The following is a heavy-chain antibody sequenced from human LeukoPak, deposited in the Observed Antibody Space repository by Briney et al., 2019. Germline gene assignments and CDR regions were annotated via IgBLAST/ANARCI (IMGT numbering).Heavy chain of an antibody. CDR3: AKDTSIGKYCTNGVCSPFDY. CDR2: ISDSGDYT. Sequence: GGALRLSCAGSGFTFSSHAMSCVRQAPGQGLEWVSVISDSGDYTSYADSVRGRFTISRDNSRNTLYLQKISLRPEDTAVYYCAKDTSIGKYCTNGVCSPFDYWGQGTPVTVSS. CDR1: GFTFSSHA. D-gene: IGHD2-8*01. V-gene: IGHV3-23*01. J-gene: IGHJ4*02.